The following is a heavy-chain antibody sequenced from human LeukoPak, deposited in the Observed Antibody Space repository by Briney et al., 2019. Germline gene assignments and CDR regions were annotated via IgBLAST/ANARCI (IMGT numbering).Heavy chain of an antibody. CDR1: GFTFSSNT. J-gene: IGHJ4*02. CDR2: IDGSGVTT. V-gene: IGHV3-23*01. Sequence: GGSLRLSCAASGFTFSSNTMSWVRQAPGKGLAWVSAIDGSGVTTFYADSVKGRFTISRDNSKNTLFLQMDSLRAEDTAVYYCTKRTPEYSSSWCLDYWGRGTLVTVSS. D-gene: IGHD6-13*01. CDR3: TKRTPEYSSSWCLDY.